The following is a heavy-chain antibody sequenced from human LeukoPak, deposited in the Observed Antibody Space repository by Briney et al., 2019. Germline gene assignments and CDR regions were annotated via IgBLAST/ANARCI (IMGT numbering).Heavy chain of an antibody. D-gene: IGHD6-13*01. Sequence: SETLSLTCAVSGGSFSGYYWSWIRQPPGKGLEWIGEINQSGSTNYNPSLKSRVTISVDTSKNQFSLKLRSVTAADTAMYYCARGPYSSSWYSYYYMDVWGKGTTVTVSS. J-gene: IGHJ6*03. CDR2: INQSGST. CDR3: ARGPYSSSWYSYYYMDV. V-gene: IGHV4-34*01. CDR1: GGSFSGYY.